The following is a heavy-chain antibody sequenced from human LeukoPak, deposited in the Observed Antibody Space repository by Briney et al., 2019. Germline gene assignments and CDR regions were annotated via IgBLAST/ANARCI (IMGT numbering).Heavy chain of an antibody. V-gene: IGHV4-39*07. D-gene: IGHD3-22*01. CDR3: ARGVYDSSGYYSVAAFDI. Sequence: PSETLSLTCSVSGDSINNANYYWGWIRQPPGKGLEWIGSVYSTGNTYYNPSLKSRVTISVDTSKNQFSLKLSSVTAADTAVYYCARGVYDSSGYYSVAAFDIWGQGTMVTVSS. CDR2: VYSTGNT. J-gene: IGHJ3*02. CDR1: GDSINNANYY.